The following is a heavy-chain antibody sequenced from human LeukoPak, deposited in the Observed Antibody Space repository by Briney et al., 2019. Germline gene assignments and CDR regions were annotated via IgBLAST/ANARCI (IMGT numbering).Heavy chain of an antibody. CDR3: ARGPGSSGGAYVGDY. J-gene: IGHJ4*01. D-gene: IGHD3-22*01. Sequence: GGSPGLFCGAPGFTFRFHWVHWGCQDSGEGVVWGSPIDGGGSSTSYADSVKGRFSISRDNAKSTLYLQMSSLRAEDTAVYYCARGPGSSGGAYVGDYWGPGTLVTVSS. CDR2: IDGGGSST. V-gene: IGHV3-74*01. CDR1: GFTFRFHW.